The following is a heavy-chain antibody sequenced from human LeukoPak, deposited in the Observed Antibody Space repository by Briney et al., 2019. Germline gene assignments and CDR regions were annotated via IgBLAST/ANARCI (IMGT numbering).Heavy chain of an antibody. V-gene: IGHV3-21*04. CDR1: GFTFSSYS. Sequence: GGSLRLSCAASGFTFSSYSMNWVRQAPGKGLEWVSSISSSSSYIYYADSVKGRFTISRDNAKNSLYLQMNSLRAEDTAVYYCARDPGYGGNYDYWGQGTLVTVSS. D-gene: IGHD4-23*01. J-gene: IGHJ4*02. CDR2: ISSSSSYI. CDR3: ARDPGYGGNYDY.